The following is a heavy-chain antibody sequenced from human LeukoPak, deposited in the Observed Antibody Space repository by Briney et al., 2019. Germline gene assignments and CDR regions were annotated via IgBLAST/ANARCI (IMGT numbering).Heavy chain of an antibody. CDR3: ARPYYYDSGNWFDP. Sequence: SETLSLTCTVSGYSISRGYYWSWIRQPPGKGLEWIGEINHSGSTNYNPSLKSRVTISVDTSKNQFSLKLSSVTAADTAVYYCARPYYYDSGNWFDPWGQGTLVTVSS. V-gene: IGHV4-34*01. CDR2: INHSGST. J-gene: IGHJ5*02. D-gene: IGHD3-22*01. CDR1: GYSISRGYY.